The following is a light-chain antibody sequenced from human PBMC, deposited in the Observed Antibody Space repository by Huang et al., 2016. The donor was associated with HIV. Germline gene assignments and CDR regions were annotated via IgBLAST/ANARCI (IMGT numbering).Light chain of an antibody. CDR1: QSVSSY. J-gene: IGKJ4*01. CDR3: QQRSNWPPV. Sequence: EIVLTQSPATLSLSPGERATLSCRASQSVSSYLAWYQQKPGQAPRLLIYDASNRGTGIPARFSGSGSGTDFTLTISSLEPEDFAVYYCQQRSNWPPVFGGGTKVEIK. V-gene: IGKV3-11*01. CDR2: DAS.